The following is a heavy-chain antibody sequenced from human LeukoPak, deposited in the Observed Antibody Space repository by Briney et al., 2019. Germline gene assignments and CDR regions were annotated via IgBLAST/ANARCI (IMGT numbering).Heavy chain of an antibody. J-gene: IGHJ4*02. CDR1: EFTVSSNY. CDR3: ARAPTITTIFYC. CDR2: IYAGGTT. Sequence: GGSLRLSCAASEFTVSSNYMSWVRQAPGKGLEWVAIIYAGGTTHYADSVKGRFTISRDNSRNTLYLQMNILRAEDTAVYYCARAPTITTIFYCWGQGTLVTVSS. D-gene: IGHD3-9*01. V-gene: IGHV3-66*01.